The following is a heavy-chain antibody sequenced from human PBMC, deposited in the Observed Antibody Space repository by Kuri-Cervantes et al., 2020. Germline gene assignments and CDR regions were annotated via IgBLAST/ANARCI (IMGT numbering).Heavy chain of an antibody. Sequence: GGSLRLSCKASGGTFSSYAISWVRQAPGQGLEWMGGIIPIFGTANYAQKFQGRVTITADKSTSTAYMELSSLRSEDTAVYYCARGGYSYGFVASFDYWGQGTLVTVSS. V-gene: IGHV1-69*06. CDR2: IIPIFGTA. D-gene: IGHD5-18*01. CDR1: GGTFSSYA. CDR3: ARGGYSYGFVASFDY. J-gene: IGHJ4*02.